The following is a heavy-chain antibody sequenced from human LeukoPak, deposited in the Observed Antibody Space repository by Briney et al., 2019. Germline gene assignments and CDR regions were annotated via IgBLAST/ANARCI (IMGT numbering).Heavy chain of an antibody. CDR1: GFTLSSYW. D-gene: IGHD5-18*01. CDR2: IKQDGSEK. Sequence: PGGSLRLSCAASGFTLSSYWMSWVRQAPGKGLEWVANIKQDGSEKYYVDSVKGRFTISRDNAKNSLYLQMNSLRAEDTAVYYCARRGYSFDYWGQGTLVTVSS. J-gene: IGHJ4*02. V-gene: IGHV3-7*01. CDR3: ARRGYSFDY.